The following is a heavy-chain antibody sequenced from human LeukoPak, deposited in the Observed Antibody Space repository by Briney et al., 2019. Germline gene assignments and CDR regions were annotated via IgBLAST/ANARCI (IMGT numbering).Heavy chain of an antibody. Sequence: PSETLSLTCTVSGGSISSYYWSWIRQPAGKGLEWIGRIYTSGSTNYNPSLKSRVTISVDTSKNQFSLKLSSVTAADTAVYYCARHYSSGWYDLLDYWGQGTLVTVSS. V-gene: IGHV4-4*07. CDR3: ARHYSSGWYDLLDY. D-gene: IGHD6-19*01. J-gene: IGHJ4*02. CDR1: GGSISSYY. CDR2: IYTSGST.